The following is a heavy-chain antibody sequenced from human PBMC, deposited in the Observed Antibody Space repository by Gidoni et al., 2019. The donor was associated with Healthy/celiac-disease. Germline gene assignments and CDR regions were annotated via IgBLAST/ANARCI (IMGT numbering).Heavy chain of an antibody. V-gene: IGHV4-31*03. D-gene: IGHD3-22*01. J-gene: IGHJ6*02. CDR1: GGSISSGGHY. CDR2: IYYSGST. Sequence: QVQLQESGPGLVKPSQTLSLTCTVSGGSISSGGHYWSWIRQHPGKGLEWIGYIYYSGSTYYNPSLKSRVTISVDTSKNQFSLKLSSVTAADTAVYYCARDRSGVVISGGYYYGMDVWGQGTTVTVSS. CDR3: ARDRSGVVISGGYYYGMDV.